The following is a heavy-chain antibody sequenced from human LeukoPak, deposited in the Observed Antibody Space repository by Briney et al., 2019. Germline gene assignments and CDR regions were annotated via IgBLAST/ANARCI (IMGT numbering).Heavy chain of an antibody. CDR3: AKRGVVIRVILVGFHKEAYYFDS. CDR2: ISGSGGAT. Sequence: GGSLRLSCAVSGITLSNYGMSWVRQAPGKGLEWVAGISGSGGATNYADSVKGRFTISRDNPKNTLYQQMNSLRVEDTAVYFCAKRGVVIRVILVGFHKEAYYFDSWGQGALVTVSS. CDR1: GITLSNYG. D-gene: IGHD3-22*01. J-gene: IGHJ4*02. V-gene: IGHV3-23*01.